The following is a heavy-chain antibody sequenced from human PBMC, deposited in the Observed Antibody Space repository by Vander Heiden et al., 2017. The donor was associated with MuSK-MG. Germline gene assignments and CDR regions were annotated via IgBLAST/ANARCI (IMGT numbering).Heavy chain of an antibody. V-gene: IGHV4-4*07. CDR3: ARVLAPHYYYYYYMDV. D-gene: IGHD6-6*01. CDR1: GDSISSYY. J-gene: IGHJ6*03. Sequence: QVLLQESGPGLAKPSEALSPTCSVTGDSISSYYWCWFRQPAGKGLAWIGGIYTSGSTNYNPSLKSRVTMSVDTPKNQFSLKLSSVTAADTAVYYCARVLAPHYYYYYYMDVWGKGTTVTVSS. CDR2: IYTSGST.